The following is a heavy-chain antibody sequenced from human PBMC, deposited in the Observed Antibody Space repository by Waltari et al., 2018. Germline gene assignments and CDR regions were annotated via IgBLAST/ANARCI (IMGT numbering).Heavy chain of an antibody. D-gene: IGHD3-22*01. CDR3: ARRIPSYYYDSSGYYPNFDY. CDR2: ISAYNGNT. V-gene: IGHV1-18*01. J-gene: IGHJ4*02. CDR1: GYTFTSYG. Sequence: QVQLVQSGAEVKKPGASVKVSCKASGYTFTSYGISWVRQAPGQGLEWMGWISAYNGNTNDAQKLQGRVTMTTDTSTSTAYMELRSLRSDDTAVYYCARRIPSYYYDSSGYYPNFDYWGQGTLVTVSS.